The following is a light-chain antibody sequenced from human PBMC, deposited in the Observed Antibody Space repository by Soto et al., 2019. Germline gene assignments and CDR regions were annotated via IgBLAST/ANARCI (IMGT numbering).Light chain of an antibody. CDR2: EVS. V-gene: IGLV2-14*01. CDR3: TSFTSSNTWM. J-gene: IGLJ3*02. Sequence: QSALTQPASVSGSPGQSITISCTGTSSDIGAYNFVSWFQHHPGKAPKLMIYEVSHRPSGVSDRFSGSKSDNTASLTISGLQAEDEADYSCTSFTSSNTWMFGGGTQLTVL. CDR1: SSDIGAYNF.